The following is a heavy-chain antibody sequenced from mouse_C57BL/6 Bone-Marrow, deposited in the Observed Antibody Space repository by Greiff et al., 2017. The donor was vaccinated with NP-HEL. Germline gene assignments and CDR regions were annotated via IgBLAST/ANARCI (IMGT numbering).Heavy chain of an antibody. V-gene: IGHV1-50*01. CDR2: IDPSDSYT. Sequence: VQLQPPGAELVKPGASVKLSCKASGYTFTTYWMQWVKQRPGPGLEWIGEIDPSDSYTNYNQKFKGKATLTVDTSSSTAYMQLSSLTSEDSAVYYCARKAYYGRSYEFAYWGQGTLVTVSA. CDR1: GYTFTTYW. D-gene: IGHD1-1*01. CDR3: ARKAYYGRSYEFAY. J-gene: IGHJ3*01.